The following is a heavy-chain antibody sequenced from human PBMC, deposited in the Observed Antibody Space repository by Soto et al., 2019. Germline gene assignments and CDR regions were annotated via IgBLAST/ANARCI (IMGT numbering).Heavy chain of an antibody. V-gene: IGHV3-23*01. CDR3: AKKGLGSLATYCTTGDCHYAFDV. Sequence: EVQLLESGGGLVRPGGSLRLSCAASGFTFYNYAMNWVRQAPGKGLEWVSTISGGGDGTYYADSVKDRFTISRDNSRNTVYLQMNSLRAEDTAVYYCAKKGLGSLATYCTTGDCHYAFDVWGQGTLVTVSS. D-gene: IGHD2-8*01. J-gene: IGHJ3*01. CDR1: GFTFYNYA. CDR2: ISGGGDGT.